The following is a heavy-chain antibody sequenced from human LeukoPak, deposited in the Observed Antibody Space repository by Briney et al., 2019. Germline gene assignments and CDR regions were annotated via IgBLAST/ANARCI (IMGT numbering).Heavy chain of an antibody. Sequence: GGSLRLSCAATGFTFSSYGMHWVRQAPGKGLEWVAVIWYDGSNKYYADSVKGRFTISRDNSKNTLYLQMNSLRAEHTAVYYCARPGGEIAAAAKSGYYFDYWGQGTLVTVSS. CDR2: IWYDGSNK. V-gene: IGHV3-33*01. J-gene: IGHJ4*02. CDR3: ARPGGEIAAAAKSGYYFDY. CDR1: GFTFSSYG. D-gene: IGHD6-13*01.